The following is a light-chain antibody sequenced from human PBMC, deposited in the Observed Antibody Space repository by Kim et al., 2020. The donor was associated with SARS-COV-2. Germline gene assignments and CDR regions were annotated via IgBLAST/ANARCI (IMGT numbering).Light chain of an antibody. Sequence: SASVVVRVTITCRGSQNIYTWLALYHQKPGRPPKLLIYDASSLQGGVPSRFSGSGSVTEFTLTLSCLQPDDFATYYCQQYDSFPLTFGQGTKLEI. J-gene: IGKJ2*01. CDR1: QNIYTW. CDR3: QQYDSFPLT. CDR2: DAS. V-gene: IGKV1-5*01.